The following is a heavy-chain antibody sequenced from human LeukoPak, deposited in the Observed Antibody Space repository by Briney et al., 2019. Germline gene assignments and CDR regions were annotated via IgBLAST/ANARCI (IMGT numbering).Heavy chain of an antibody. CDR3: ARGIFPGYCSSTSCYYYYYGMDV. CDR2: INHSGST. V-gene: IGHV4-34*01. D-gene: IGHD2-2*01. Sequence: PSETLSLTCAVYGGSFSGYYWSWIRQPPGKGLEWIGEINHSGSTNYNPSLTSRVTISVDTSKNQFSLKLSSVTAADTAVYYCARGIFPGYCSSTSCYYYYYGMDVWGQGTTVTVSS. CDR1: GGSFSGYY. J-gene: IGHJ6*02.